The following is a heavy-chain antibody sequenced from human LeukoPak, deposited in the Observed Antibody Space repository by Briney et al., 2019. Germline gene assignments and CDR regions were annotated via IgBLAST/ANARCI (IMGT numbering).Heavy chain of an antibody. D-gene: IGHD2-21*02. J-gene: IGHJ6*03. CDR2: IYHSGST. V-gene: IGHV4-4*02. CDR3: ARGSYCGGDCYFDYYYYMDV. Sequence: SETLSLTCAVSGGSISSSNWWSWVRQPPGKGLEWIGEIYHSGSTNYNPSLKSRVTISVDKSKNQFSLKLSSVTAADTAVYYCARGSYCGGDCYFDYYYYMDVWGKGTTVTISS. CDR1: GGSISSSNW.